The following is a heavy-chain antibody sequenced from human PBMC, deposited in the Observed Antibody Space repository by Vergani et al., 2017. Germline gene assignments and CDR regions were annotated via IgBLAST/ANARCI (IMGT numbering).Heavy chain of an antibody. CDR1: GFTFTNFA. CDR2: ISGSGGFT. V-gene: IGHV3-23*04. Sequence: VQLVESGGGVVQPGRSLSLSCAASGFTFTNFAMTWVRQAPGEGLEWVSGISGSGGFTYYADSVKGRFTISRDNSKNTMFLQMNNLRAEDTAVYYCAKDNVPGYYDSSGYCDYWGQGALVTVSS. D-gene: IGHD3-22*01. J-gene: IGHJ4*02. CDR3: AKDNVPGYYDSSGYCDY.